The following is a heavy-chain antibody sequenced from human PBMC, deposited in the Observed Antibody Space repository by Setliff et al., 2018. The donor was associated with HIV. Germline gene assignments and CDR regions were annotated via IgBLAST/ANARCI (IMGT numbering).Heavy chain of an antibody. CDR2: ISAYNGNT. CDR1: GGTFSSYA. CDR3: ARDLRQVETTGGSYYYYYMDV. J-gene: IGHJ6*03. D-gene: IGHD4-17*01. Sequence: GASVKVSCKASGGTFSSYAISWVRQAPGQGLEWMGWISAYNGNTNYAQKLQGRVTMTTDTSTSTVYMELSSLRSEDTAVYYCARDLRQVETTGGSYYYYYMDVWGTGSPVTVSS. V-gene: IGHV1-18*01.